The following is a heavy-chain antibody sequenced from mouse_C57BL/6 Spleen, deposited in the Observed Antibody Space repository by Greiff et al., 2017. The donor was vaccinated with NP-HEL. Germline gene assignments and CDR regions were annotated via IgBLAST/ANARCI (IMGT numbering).Heavy chain of an antibody. CDR1: GFTFSDYG. D-gene: IGHD2-5*01. CDR2: ISSGSSTI. J-gene: IGHJ4*01. V-gene: IGHV5-17*01. Sequence: EVHLVESGGGLVKPGGSLKLSCAASGFTFSDYGMHWVRQAPEKGLEWVAYISSGSSTIYYADTVKGRFTISRDNAKNTLFLQMTSLRSEDTAMYYCARRSNVENYYAMDYWGQGTSVTVSS. CDR3: ARRSNVENYYAMDY.